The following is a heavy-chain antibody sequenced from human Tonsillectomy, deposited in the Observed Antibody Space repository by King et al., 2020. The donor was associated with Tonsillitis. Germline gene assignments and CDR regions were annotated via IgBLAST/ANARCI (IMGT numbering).Heavy chain of an antibody. V-gene: IGHV3-23*04. Sequence: VQLVESGGGLVQPGGSLRLSCTASTFTFSSYAMSWVRQAPGKGLEWVSGISGSGGSTFYADSLKGRFTISRDNSKNTLYVQMNSLRAEDTALYYCAKDRAAMITPTGSMDVWGQGTTVTVSS. D-gene: IGHD5-18*01. J-gene: IGHJ6*02. CDR3: AKDRAAMITPTGSMDV. CDR1: TFTFSSYA. CDR2: ISGSGGST.